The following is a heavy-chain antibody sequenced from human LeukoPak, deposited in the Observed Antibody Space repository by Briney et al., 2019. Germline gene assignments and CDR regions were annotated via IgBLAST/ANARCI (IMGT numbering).Heavy chain of an antibody. Sequence: GESLQISCKGSGYSFTSYWIGWVRQMPGKGLEWMGIIYPGDSDTRYSPSFQGQVTISADKSISTAYLQWSSLKASDTAMYYCARSRNILNGYEAFDYWGQGTLVTVSS. J-gene: IGHJ4*02. CDR1: GYSFTSYW. CDR2: IYPGDSDT. D-gene: IGHD3-9*01. CDR3: ARSRNILNGYEAFDY. V-gene: IGHV5-51*01.